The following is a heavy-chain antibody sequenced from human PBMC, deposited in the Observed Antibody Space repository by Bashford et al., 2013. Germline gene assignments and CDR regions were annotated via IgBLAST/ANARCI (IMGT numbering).Heavy chain of an antibody. D-gene: IGHD5-24*01. CDR2: ISYDGTNK. CDR1: GFTFSNYA. CDR3: AKDQYNYGLFDY. V-gene: IGHV3-30*18. Sequence: GGSLRLSCVASGFTFSNYAMHWVRLAPGKGPEWVAYISYDGTNKNYADSVKGRFTISRDNSKNTLYLQMNSLRPEDTAVYYCAKDQYNYGLFDYWGQGTLVTVSS. J-gene: IGHJ4*02.